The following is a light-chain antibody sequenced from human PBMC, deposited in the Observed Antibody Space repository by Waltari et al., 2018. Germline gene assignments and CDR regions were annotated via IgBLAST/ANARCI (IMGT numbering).Light chain of an antibody. J-gene: IGKJ3*01. CDR1: QSLGSW. Sequence: DIQMTQSPSTLSASVGDRVTITCRASQSLGSWLACYQQKPGKAPKPLIYEATSLESGVPSRFSARGAGKAFTFTISSLKPDDCSTYYCQRYNSYPITFGPGTKVDI. CDR3: QRYNSYPIT. V-gene: IGKV1-5*03. CDR2: EAT.